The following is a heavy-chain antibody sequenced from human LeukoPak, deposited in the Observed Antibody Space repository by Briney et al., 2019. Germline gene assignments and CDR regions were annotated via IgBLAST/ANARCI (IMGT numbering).Heavy chain of an antibody. D-gene: IGHD3-10*01. V-gene: IGHV4-61*02. CDR3: ARTTMVRGTYYMDV. Sequence: SETLSLTCTVPGGSISSGSYYWSWIRQPAGKGLEWIGRIYASGSTNYNPSLKSRVAISVDTSKNQFSLKLSSVTAADTAVYYCARTTMVRGTYYMDVWGKGTTVTISS. J-gene: IGHJ6*03. CDR1: GGSISSGSYY. CDR2: IYASGST.